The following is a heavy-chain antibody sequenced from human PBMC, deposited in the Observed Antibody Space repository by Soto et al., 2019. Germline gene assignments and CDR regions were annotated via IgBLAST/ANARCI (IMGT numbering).Heavy chain of an antibody. CDR1: GGSISSSSYY. V-gene: IGHV4-39*01. Sequence: PSETLSLTCTVSGGSISSSSYYWGWIRQPPGKGLEWIGSIYYSGSTYYNPSLKSRVTISVDTSKNQFSLKLSSVTAADTAVYYCARRYGPDFDYWGQGTLVTVSS. D-gene: IGHD4-17*01. J-gene: IGHJ4*02. CDR3: ARRYGPDFDY. CDR2: IYYSGST.